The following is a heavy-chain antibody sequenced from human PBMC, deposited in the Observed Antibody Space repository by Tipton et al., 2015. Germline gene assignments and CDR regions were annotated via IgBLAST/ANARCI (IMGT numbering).Heavy chain of an antibody. D-gene: IGHD5-24*01. J-gene: IGHJ6*02. Sequence: QVQLVQSGAEVKRPGASVKVSCKASGYTFTNYYIHWWRRAPGQGLEWMGIIDPSSGSANYAQNLLGRFTMTTDTSTNTVYVEVSSLRSDDAAVYYCARDERWLQASYHYAMDVWGQGTTVTVSS. CDR3: ARDERWLQASYHYAMDV. CDR1: GYTFTNYY. V-gene: IGHV1-46*01. CDR2: IDPSSGSA.